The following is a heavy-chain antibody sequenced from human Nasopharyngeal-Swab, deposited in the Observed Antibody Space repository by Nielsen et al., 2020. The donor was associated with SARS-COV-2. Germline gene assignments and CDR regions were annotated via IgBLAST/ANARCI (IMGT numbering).Heavy chain of an antibody. CDR1: GGTFSSYA. D-gene: IGHD3-22*01. J-gene: IGHJ4*02. CDR2: IIPIFGTA. Sequence: SVKVFCKASGGTFSSYAISWVRQAPGQGLEWMGGIIPIFGTANYAQKFQGRVTITADKSTSTAYMELSSLRSEDTAVYYCARPPSDDYDTSGFFGYWGQGTLVTVSS. CDR3: ARPPSDDYDTSGFFGY. V-gene: IGHV1-69*06.